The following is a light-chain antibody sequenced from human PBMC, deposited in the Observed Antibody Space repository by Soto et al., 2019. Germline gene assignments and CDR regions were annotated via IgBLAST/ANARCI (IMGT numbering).Light chain of an antibody. CDR1: QRISTY. V-gene: IGKV1-39*01. CDR2: GAS. CDR3: QQSFSTPPT. J-gene: IGKJ1*01. Sequence: DIQMTQSPTSVSASVGDRFVITCQSSQRISTYLSWYQQKLGKAPDLLIYGASSLQRGVPSRFGGSGSGTNFTLTIINFQPEDFATYYCQQSFSTPPTFGRGTKVDI.